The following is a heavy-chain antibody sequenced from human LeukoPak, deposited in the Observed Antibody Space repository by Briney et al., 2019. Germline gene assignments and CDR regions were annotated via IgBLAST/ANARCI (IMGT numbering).Heavy chain of an antibody. CDR3: AKSAVTAVTYNWFDP. CDR1: DGSFGGYY. Sequence: SETLSLTCAVYDGSFGGYYWSWIRQPPGKGLEWIGEINHSGSSNYNPSLKSRVTISVDTSKNQFSLKLSSVTAADTAVYYCAKSAVTAVTYNWFDPWGQGTLVTVSS. D-gene: IGHD4-17*01. V-gene: IGHV4-34*01. J-gene: IGHJ5*02. CDR2: INHSGSS.